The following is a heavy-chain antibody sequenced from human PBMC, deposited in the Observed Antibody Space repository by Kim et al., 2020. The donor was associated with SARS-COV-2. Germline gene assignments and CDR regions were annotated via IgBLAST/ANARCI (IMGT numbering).Heavy chain of an antibody. CDR2: FDPEDGET. CDR1: GYTLTESS. J-gene: IGHJ4*02. V-gene: IGHV1-24*01. Sequence: ASVKVSCKVSGYTLTESSMHWVRQAPGKGLEWMGGFDPEDGETIYAQKFQGRVTMTEDTSTDTAYMELSSLRSEDTAVYYCATIINVAAAGTTFDYWGQGTLVTVSS. CDR3: ATIINVAAAGTTFDY. D-gene: IGHD6-13*01.